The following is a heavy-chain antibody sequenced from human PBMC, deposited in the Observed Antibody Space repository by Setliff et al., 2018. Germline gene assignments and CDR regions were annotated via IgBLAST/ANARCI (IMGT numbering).Heavy chain of an antibody. CDR1: GGSISSGPNY. CDR2: VYSSVYSSGIT. D-gene: IGHD1-1*01. CDR3: ARESAGDESVRHLYYTDV. Sequence: SETLSLTCTVSGGSISSGPNYWSWIRQPAGRGLEWVGRVYSSVYSSGITSYTPSLKSRVTISMDTSKNQFSLGLTSVTAADTAVYYCARESAGDESVRHLYYTDV. J-gene: IGHJ6*03. V-gene: IGHV4-61*02.